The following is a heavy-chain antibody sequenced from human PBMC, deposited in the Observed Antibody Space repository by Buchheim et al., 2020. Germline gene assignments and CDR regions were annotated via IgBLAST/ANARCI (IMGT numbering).Heavy chain of an antibody. CDR1: GGSISSSSYY. V-gene: IGHV4-39*07. CDR3: ARAREEYYYDSSGYYNTHWFDP. CDR2: IYYSGST. D-gene: IGHD3-22*01. Sequence: QLQLQESGPGLVKPSETLSLTCTVSGGSISSSSYYWGWIRQPPGKGLEWIGSIYYSGSTYYNPSLKSRVTISVDTSKNKFSLKLSSVTAADTAVYYCARAREEYYYDSSGYYNTHWFDPWGQGTL. J-gene: IGHJ5*02.